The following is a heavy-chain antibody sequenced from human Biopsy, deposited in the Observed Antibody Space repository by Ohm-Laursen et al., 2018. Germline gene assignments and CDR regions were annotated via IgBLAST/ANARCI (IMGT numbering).Heavy chain of an antibody. J-gene: IGHJ6*02. CDR1: GGSISSDY. CDR3: ARATNSTGWPYYYFYGMDV. D-gene: IGHD2/OR15-2a*01. V-gene: IGHV4-59*01. CDR2: IYYSGST. Sequence: GTLSLTCTVSGGSISSDYWSWIRQTPGKGLEWIGYIYYSGSTSYSPSLKSRVTISVDTSKNQFSLRLNSVTAADTAVYYCARATNSTGWPYYYFYGMDVWGQGTTVTVSS.